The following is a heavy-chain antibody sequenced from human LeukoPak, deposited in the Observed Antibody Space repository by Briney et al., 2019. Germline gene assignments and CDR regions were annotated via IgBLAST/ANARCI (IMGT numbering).Heavy chain of an antibody. V-gene: IGHV3-7*01. CDR3: ALIRYYYDSSGAFDY. CDR2: IKQDGSEK. Sequence: PGGSLRLSCAASGFTFSSYWMSWVRQAPGKGLEWVANIKQDGSEKYYVDSAKGRFTISRDNAKNSLYLQMNSLRAEDTAVYYCALIRYYYDSSGAFDYWGQGTLVTVSS. CDR1: GFTFSSYW. D-gene: IGHD3-22*01. J-gene: IGHJ4*02.